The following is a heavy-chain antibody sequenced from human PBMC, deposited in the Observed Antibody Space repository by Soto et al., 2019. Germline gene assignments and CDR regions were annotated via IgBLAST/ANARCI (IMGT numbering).Heavy chain of an antibody. Sequence: PGGSLRLSCAASGFTFDDYAMHWVRQAPGKGLEWVSGISWNSGSIGYADSVKGRFTISRDNAKNSLYLQMNSLRAEDTALYYCATDTDIVGATTEAFDIWGQGTMVTV. J-gene: IGHJ3*02. V-gene: IGHV3-9*01. CDR3: ATDTDIVGATTEAFDI. CDR1: GFTFDDYA. D-gene: IGHD1-26*01. CDR2: ISWNSGSI.